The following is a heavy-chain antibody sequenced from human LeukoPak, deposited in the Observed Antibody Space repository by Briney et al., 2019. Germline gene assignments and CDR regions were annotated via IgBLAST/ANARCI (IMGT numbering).Heavy chain of an antibody. V-gene: IGHV4-59*08. J-gene: IGHJ4*02. Sequence: SETLSPTHTVSSHSINRHYSSSLRQPPGKGLEWIGFIHYSASTHYKSSLKSRVTMSVDTSKNQFSPILSSVTAADTPVYYWGRASSRAWNGLSVYGGQGTLVTVSS. D-gene: IGHD1-1*01. CDR1: SHSINRHY. CDR2: IHYSAST. CDR3: GRASSRAWNGLSVY.